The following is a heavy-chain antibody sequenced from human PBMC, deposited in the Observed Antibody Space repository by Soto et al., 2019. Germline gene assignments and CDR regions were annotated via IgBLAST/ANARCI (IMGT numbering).Heavy chain of an antibody. D-gene: IGHD6-19*01. CDR1: GFTFSSYE. V-gene: IGHV3-48*03. Sequence: PGGPLSLSCAASGFTFSSYEMNWVRQAPGKGLEWVSYISSSGSTIYYADYVNGRLTISRDNAKNSLYLQMNSLRAEDTAVYYCARDPVAVAGIYYYGMDVWGQGTTVTVSS. J-gene: IGHJ6*02. CDR3: ARDPVAVAGIYYYGMDV. CDR2: ISSSGSTI.